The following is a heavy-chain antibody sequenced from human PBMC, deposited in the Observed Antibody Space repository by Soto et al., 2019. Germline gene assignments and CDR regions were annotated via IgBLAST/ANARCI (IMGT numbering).Heavy chain of an antibody. CDR3: ARDRRDGYRRGPFDY. CDR2: ISSSSSTI. J-gene: IGHJ4*02. Sequence: PGGSLRLSCAASGFTFSSYSMNWVRQAPGKGLEWVSYISSSSSTIYYADSVKGRFTISRDNAKNSLYLQMNSLRDEDTAVYYCARDRRDGYRRGPFDYWGQGTLVTVSS. D-gene: IGHD5-12*01. V-gene: IGHV3-48*02. CDR1: GFTFSSYS.